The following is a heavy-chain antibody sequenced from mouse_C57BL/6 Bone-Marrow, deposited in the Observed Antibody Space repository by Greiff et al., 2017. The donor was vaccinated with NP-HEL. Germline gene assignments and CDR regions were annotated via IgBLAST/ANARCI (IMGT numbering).Heavy chain of an antibody. D-gene: IGHD1-1*01. Sequence: QVQLKESGPGLVQPSQSLSITCTVSGFSLTSYGVHWVRQSPGKGLEWLGVIWSGGSTDYNAAFLSRLSISKDNSKSQVFFKMNSLQADDTAIYYCARKASSYWYFDVWGTGTTVTVSS. CDR2: IWSGGST. CDR3: ARKASSYWYFDV. CDR1: GFSLTSYG. V-gene: IGHV2-2*01. J-gene: IGHJ1*03.